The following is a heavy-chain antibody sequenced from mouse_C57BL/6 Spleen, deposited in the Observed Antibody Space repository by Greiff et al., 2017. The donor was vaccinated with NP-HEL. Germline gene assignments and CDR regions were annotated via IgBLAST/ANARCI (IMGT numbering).Heavy chain of an antibody. CDR1: GYTFTDYN. J-gene: IGHJ1*03. Sequence: EVQLQQSGPELVKPGASVKIPCKASGYTFTDYNMDWVKQSHGKSLEWIGDINPNNGGTIYNQKFKGKATLTVDKSSSTAYMELRSLTSEDTAVYYCARRGYYYGISYWYFDVWGTGTTVTVSS. CDR2: INPNNGGT. CDR3: ARRGYYYGISYWYFDV. D-gene: IGHD1-1*01. V-gene: IGHV1-18*01.